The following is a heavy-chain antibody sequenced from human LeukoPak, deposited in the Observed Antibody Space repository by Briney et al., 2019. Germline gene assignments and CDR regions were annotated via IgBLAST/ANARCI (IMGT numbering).Heavy chain of an antibody. V-gene: IGHV1-46*01. D-gene: IGHD6-19*01. CDR3: ARRVWLVAERYYYYYYMDV. J-gene: IGHJ6*03. CDR1: GYTFTSYY. Sequence: GASVKVSCKASGYTFTSYYMHWVRQAPGQGLEWMGIINPSGGSTSYAQKFQGRVTMTRDTSTSTVYMELSSLRSEDTAVYYCARRVWLVAERYYYYYYMDVWGKGTTVTVSS. CDR2: INPSGGST.